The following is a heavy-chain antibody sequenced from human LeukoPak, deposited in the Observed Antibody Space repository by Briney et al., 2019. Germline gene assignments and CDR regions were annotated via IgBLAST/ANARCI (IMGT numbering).Heavy chain of an antibody. CDR3: ARDAMETIRKAFDI. Sequence: GRFTISRDNAKSSLYLQMNSLRAEDTSVYYCARDAMETIRKAFDIWGQGTMVTVSS. D-gene: IGHD1-1*01. J-gene: IGHJ3*02. V-gene: IGHV3-11*06.